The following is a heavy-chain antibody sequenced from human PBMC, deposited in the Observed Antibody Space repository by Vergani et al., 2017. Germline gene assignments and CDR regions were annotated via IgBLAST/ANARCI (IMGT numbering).Heavy chain of an antibody. CDR1: GGSLRGYY. V-gene: IGHV4-34*01. CDR2: INHSGST. CDR3: ARGRYCRSTSCYKYAFDS. Sequence: VQLQKRGAGLLKPSETLSLTCAVSGGSLRGYYWSWIRQPPGKGLEWIGEINHSGSTNYNTSLKSRVTISVYTSKNTYSLKLSSLTAADTAVYYCARGRYCRSTSCYKYAFDSWGQGTMVTVSS. J-gene: IGHJ3*02. D-gene: IGHD2-2*02.